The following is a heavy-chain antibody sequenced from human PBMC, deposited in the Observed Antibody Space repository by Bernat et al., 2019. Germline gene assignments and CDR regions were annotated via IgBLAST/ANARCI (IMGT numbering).Heavy chain of an antibody. CDR1: GGSISSDY. J-gene: IGHJ2*01. Sequence: QGQLQESGPGLVKPSETLSLTCTVSGGSISSDYWNWIRQPPGKGLEWIGYIYYSGSTYYNPSLQSRVTISVDTSKNQFSLSMSYVTAADTAVYYCARRAYDSSGYHYVWYFDLWGRGTLVTVSS. D-gene: IGHD3-22*01. V-gene: IGHV4-59*08. CDR2: IYYSGST. CDR3: ARRAYDSSGYHYVWYFDL.